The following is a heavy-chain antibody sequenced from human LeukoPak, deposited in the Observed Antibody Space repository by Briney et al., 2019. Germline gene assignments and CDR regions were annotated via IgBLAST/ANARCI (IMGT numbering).Heavy chain of an antibody. V-gene: IGHV3-48*03. D-gene: IGHD3-22*01. Sequence: GGSLRLSCAASGFTFSSYEMNWVRQAPGKGLEWVSYISSSGSTIYYADSVKGRFTISRDNAKNSLYLQMNSLRAEDTALYYCAKDKDSSGYYSFDYWGQGTLVTVSS. CDR2: ISSSGSTI. J-gene: IGHJ4*02. CDR3: AKDKDSSGYYSFDY. CDR1: GFTFSSYE.